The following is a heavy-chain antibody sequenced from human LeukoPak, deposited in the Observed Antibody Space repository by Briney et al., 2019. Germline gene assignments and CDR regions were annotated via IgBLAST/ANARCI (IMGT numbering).Heavy chain of an antibody. D-gene: IGHD2-15*01. J-gene: IGHJ4*02. CDR3: ARDVGYCSGGSCYSFDY. Sequence: GASVKVSCKASGYTFTSYGISWVRQAPGQGLEWRGWISAYNGNTNYAQKLQGRVTMTTDTSTSTAYMELRSLRSDDTAVYYCARDVGYCSGGSCYSFDYWGQGTLVTVSS. V-gene: IGHV1-18*01. CDR2: ISAYNGNT. CDR1: GYTFTSYG.